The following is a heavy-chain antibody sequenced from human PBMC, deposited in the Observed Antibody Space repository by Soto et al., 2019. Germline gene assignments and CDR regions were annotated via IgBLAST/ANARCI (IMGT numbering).Heavy chain of an antibody. CDR3: ARDRVARSGYPPGYNWFDP. D-gene: IGHD3-22*01. Sequence: GGSMRLASAASGFTFSSYSMNWVRQAPGKGLEWVSSISSSSSYIYYADSVKGRFTISRDNARNSLYLQMNSLRAEDTAVYYCARDRVARSGYPPGYNWFDPWGQGTLVTVSS. V-gene: IGHV3-21*01. CDR2: ISSSSSYI. J-gene: IGHJ5*02. CDR1: GFTFSSYS.